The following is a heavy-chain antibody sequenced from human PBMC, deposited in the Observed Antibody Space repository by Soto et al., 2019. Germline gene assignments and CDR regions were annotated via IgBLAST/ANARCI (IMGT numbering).Heavy chain of an antibody. CDR3: ARGYYDDWIGPTEVFDY. J-gene: IGHJ4*02. CDR1: GFIFSTYW. V-gene: IGHV3-7*01. CDR2: IKQNGSEK. D-gene: IGHD3-3*01. Sequence: EVQLVESGGGAVQPGGSLRLSCAASGFIFSTYWMTWVRQAPGKGLEWVANIKQNGSEKYYEDSVKGRFTISRDNAKNSLYLEMNSLRAEDTAVYYCARGYYDDWIGPTEVFDYWGQGTLGSVSS.